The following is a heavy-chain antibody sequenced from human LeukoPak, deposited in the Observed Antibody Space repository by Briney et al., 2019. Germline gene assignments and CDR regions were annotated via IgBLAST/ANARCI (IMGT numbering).Heavy chain of an antibody. J-gene: IGHJ3*02. V-gene: IGHV1-69*13. Sequence: SVKVSCKASGGTFSSYAISWVRQAPGQGLEWMGGIIPIFGTANYAQKFQGRVTITADESTSTAYMELSSLRSEDTAVYYCARARSGPYGSGSLDAFDIWGQGTMVTVSS. CDR2: IIPIFGTA. CDR3: ARARSGPYGSGSLDAFDI. CDR1: GGTFSSYA. D-gene: IGHD3-10*01.